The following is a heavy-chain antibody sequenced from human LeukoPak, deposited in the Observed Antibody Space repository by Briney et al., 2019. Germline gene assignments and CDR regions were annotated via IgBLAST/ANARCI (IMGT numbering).Heavy chain of an antibody. J-gene: IGHJ4*02. V-gene: IGHV1-46*01. CDR1: GYTFTSYY. CDR2: INPSGGST. CDR3: ARDGVAARPFDY. Sequence: ASVKVSCKASGYTFTSYYMHWVRQAPGQGLEWMGIINPSGGSTNYAQKFQGRVTITADKSTSTAYMELSSLRSEDTAVYYCARDGVAARPFDYWGQGTLVTVSS. D-gene: IGHD6-6*01.